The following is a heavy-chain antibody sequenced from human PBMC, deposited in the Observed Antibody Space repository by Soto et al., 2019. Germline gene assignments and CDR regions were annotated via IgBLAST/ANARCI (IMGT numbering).Heavy chain of an antibody. J-gene: IGHJ6*03. CDR2: INPNSGGT. Sequence: QVQLVQSGAEVKKPGASVKVSCKASGYTFTGYYMHWVRQAPGQGLEWMGWINPNSGGTNYAQKFQGWVTMTRDTSISTAYMELSRLRSDDTAVYYCARGGDYTVTTGYYMDVWGKGTTVTVSS. CDR1: GYTFTGYY. V-gene: IGHV1-2*04. D-gene: IGHD4-17*01. CDR3: ARGGDYTVTTGYYMDV.